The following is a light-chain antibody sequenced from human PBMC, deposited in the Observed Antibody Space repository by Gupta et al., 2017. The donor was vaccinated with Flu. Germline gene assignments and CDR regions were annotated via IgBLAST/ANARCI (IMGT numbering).Light chain of an antibody. V-gene: IGLV3-1*01. CDR3: QAGDSSLSVV. CDR2: QDS. CDR1: KLGDKY. Sequence: PGQTASITCSGDKLGDKYACWYQQKPGQSPVRVIYQDSKRPSGIPERFSGSNSGNTATLTISGTQAMDEADYYCQAGDSSLSVVFGGGTKLTVL. J-gene: IGLJ2*01.